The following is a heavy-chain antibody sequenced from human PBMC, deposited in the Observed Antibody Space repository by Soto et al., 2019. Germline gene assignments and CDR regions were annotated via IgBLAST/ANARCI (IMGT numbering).Heavy chain of an antibody. CDR3: AKDATRTSGWYYFDY. Sequence: PSETLSLTCTVSGGSISNYYWSWIRQPAGKGLEWIGRIYTSGNTNYNPSLKGRVTMSVDMSKNQFSLKLSSVAAADTAVYYCAKDATRTSGWYYFDYWGQGALVTVSS. CDR2: IYTSGNT. CDR1: GGSISNYY. V-gene: IGHV4-4*07. J-gene: IGHJ4*02. D-gene: IGHD6-19*01.